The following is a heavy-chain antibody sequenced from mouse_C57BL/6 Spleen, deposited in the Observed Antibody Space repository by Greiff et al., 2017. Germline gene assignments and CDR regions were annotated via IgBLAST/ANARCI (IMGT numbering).Heavy chain of an antibody. CDR1: GSNIQNTY. CDR3: ARDDYDGCDY. Sequence: VQLQQSVAELVRPGASVKLSCTASGSNIQNTYMHWVKQRPEQGLEWIGRIDPANGNTKYAPKFQGKATITAETTSNTAYLQLSSRTSEDTAIDYCARDDYDGCDYWGQGTTLTVSS. V-gene: IGHV14-3*01. CDR2: IDPANGNT. D-gene: IGHD2-4*01. J-gene: IGHJ2*01.